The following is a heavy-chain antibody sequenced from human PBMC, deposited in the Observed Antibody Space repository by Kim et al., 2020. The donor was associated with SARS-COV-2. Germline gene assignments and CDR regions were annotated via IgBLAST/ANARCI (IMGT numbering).Heavy chain of an antibody. J-gene: IGHJ6*02. D-gene: IGHD3-16*01. CDR3: ARDLDLDGMDV. Sequence: EYVKGRFTISRDNAKNSLYLQMNSRRDEDTAVYYCARDLDLDGMDVWGQGTTVTVSS. V-gene: IGHV3-48*02.